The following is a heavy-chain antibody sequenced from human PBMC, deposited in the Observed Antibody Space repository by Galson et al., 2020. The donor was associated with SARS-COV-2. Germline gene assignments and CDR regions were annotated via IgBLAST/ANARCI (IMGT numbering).Heavy chain of an antibody. J-gene: IGHJ6*02. D-gene: IGHD3-3*01. V-gene: IGHV3-7*03. CDR2: INQEGTEK. Sequence: GESLKISCAASGFRFTTYWMTWVRQTPGKGLEWVANINQEGTEKNYVDSVKGRFTVSRDNAKNSVYLQMNSLRGEDTAVYYCAREAITIFGGGYYYGMDVWGQGTTVTVSS. CDR3: AREAITIFGGGYYYGMDV. CDR1: GFRFTTYW.